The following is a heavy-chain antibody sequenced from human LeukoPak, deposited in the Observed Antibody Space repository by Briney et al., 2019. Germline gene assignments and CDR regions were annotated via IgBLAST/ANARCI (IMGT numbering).Heavy chain of an antibody. CDR2: IYYSGST. Sequence: SETLSLTCTVSGGSISSGDYYWSWIRQPPGKGLGWIGYIYYSGSTYYNPSLKSRVTISVDTSKNQFSLKLSSVTAADTAVYYCAREAAESYYDSSGYFDYWGQGTLVTVSS. J-gene: IGHJ4*02. CDR3: AREAAESYYDSSGYFDY. V-gene: IGHV4-30-4*01. CDR1: GGSISSGDYY. D-gene: IGHD3-22*01.